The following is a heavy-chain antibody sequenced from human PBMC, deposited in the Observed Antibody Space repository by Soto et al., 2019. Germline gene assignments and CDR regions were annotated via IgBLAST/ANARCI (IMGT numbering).Heavy chain of an antibody. CDR3: ARTSNYYYYGMDV. Sequence: SETLSLTCAVYGGSFSGYYWSWIRQPPGKGLEWIGEINHSGSTNYNPPLKSRVTISVDTSKNQFSLKLSSVTAADTAVYYCARTSNYYYYGMDVWGQGTTVTVSS. V-gene: IGHV4-34*01. CDR2: INHSGST. J-gene: IGHJ6*02. CDR1: GGSFSGYY.